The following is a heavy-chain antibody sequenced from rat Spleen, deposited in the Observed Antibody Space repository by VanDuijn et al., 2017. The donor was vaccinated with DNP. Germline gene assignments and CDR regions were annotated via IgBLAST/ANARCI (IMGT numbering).Heavy chain of an antibody. CDR1: GFTFSSYW. Sequence: EVQLVESGGGLVQPGRSMKLSCAASGFTFSSYWMFWVRQAPGKGLEWVASITNTGGSTYYPDSVKGRFTISRDNAKGTLYLQMDSLRSEDTATYYCTTHDFHYWGQGVMVSVSS. CDR3: TTHDFHY. J-gene: IGHJ2*01. CDR2: ITNTGGST. V-gene: IGHV5-31*01.